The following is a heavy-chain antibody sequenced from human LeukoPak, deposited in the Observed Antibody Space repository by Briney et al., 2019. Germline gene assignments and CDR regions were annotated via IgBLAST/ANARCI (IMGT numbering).Heavy chain of an antibody. Sequence: GGSLRLSCVASGFTFSSYSMNWVRQAPGKGLEWVSYISRGRPTIHYADSVKGRFTISRDNAKNSLYLQMNSLRDEDTAVYYCVSDPEALDYWGQGTLVTVSS. V-gene: IGHV3-48*02. CDR2: ISRGRPTI. CDR1: GFTFSSYS. CDR3: VSDPEALDY. J-gene: IGHJ4*02.